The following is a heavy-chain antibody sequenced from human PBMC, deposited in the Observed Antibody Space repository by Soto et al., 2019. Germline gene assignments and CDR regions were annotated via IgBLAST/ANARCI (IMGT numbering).Heavy chain of an antibody. J-gene: IGHJ4*02. CDR3: AKEYSSISRGSFDY. CDR2: IRSSTSTI. V-gene: IGHV3-48*01. Sequence: GGSLRLSCAASGFNLSSYSMNWVRQAPGKGLEWVSYIRSSTSTIYYADSVKGRFTISRDNSKNTVYLQMNSVRADDTAVYYCAKEYSSISRGSFDYWGQGALVTVSS. D-gene: IGHD5-18*01. CDR1: GFNLSSYS.